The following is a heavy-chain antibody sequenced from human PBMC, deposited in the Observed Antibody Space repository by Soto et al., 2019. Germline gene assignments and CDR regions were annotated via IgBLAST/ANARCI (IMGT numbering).Heavy chain of an antibody. CDR2: ISWNSGSI. CDR3: AKDRGSGSPGGYYYYMDV. Sequence: GGSLRLSCAASGFTFDDYAMHWVRQAPGKGLEWVSGISWNSGSIGYADSVKGRFTISRDNAKNSLYLQMNSLRAEDTALYYCAKDRGSGSPGGYYYYMDVWGKGTTVTVSS. D-gene: IGHD3-10*01. CDR1: GFTFDDYA. J-gene: IGHJ6*03. V-gene: IGHV3-9*01.